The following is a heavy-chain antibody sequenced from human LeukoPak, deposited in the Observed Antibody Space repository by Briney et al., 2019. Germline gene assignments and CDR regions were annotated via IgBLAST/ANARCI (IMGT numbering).Heavy chain of an antibody. CDR1: GYTFTGYY. CDR2: INPNSGGT. J-gene: IGHJ3*02. Sequence: GASVKVSCKASGYTFTGYYMHWVRQAPGQGLEWMGWINPNSGGTNYAQKFQGRVTMTRDTSISTAYMELSRLRSDDTAVYYCARELVDIVATPHLAFAIWGQGTMVTVSS. CDR3: ARELVDIVATPHLAFAI. D-gene: IGHD5-12*01. V-gene: IGHV1-2*02.